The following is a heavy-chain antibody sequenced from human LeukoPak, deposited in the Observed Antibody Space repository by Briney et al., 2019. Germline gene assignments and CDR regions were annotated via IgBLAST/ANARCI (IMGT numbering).Heavy chain of an antibody. Sequence: ASVKVSCKASGYTFTVYYMHWVRQAPGQGLEWMGWINPNSGGTNYAQKFQGRVTMTRDTSISTAYMELSRLRSDDTAVYYCARGMTWNYSYGSYYYYMDVWGKGTTVTVSS. CDR2: INPNSGGT. D-gene: IGHD5-18*01. V-gene: IGHV1-2*02. CDR1: GYTFTVYY. J-gene: IGHJ6*03. CDR3: ARGMTWNYSYGSYYYYMDV.